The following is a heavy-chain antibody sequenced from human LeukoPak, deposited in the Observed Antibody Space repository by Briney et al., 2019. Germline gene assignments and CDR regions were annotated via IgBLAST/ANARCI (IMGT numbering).Heavy chain of an antibody. CDR2: ISDSKRGGTT. CDR1: GFVFSDYA. Sequence: PGGSLRLSCAASGFVFSDYAMSWVRQAPGKGLEWVSAISDSKRGGTTYYADSVKGRFTISRDNSKNTLYLQMISLRADDTAVYYCAKGGDVVVISPGYWGQGTLVTVSS. V-gene: IGHV3-23*01. J-gene: IGHJ4*02. D-gene: IGHD3-22*01. CDR3: AKGGDVVVISPGY.